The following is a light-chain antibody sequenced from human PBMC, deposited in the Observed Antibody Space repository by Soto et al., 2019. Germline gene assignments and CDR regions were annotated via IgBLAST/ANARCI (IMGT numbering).Light chain of an antibody. CDR1: SNDVGGYNY. J-gene: IGLJ2*01. CDR2: EVT. V-gene: IGLV2-14*01. Sequence: QSALTQPASVSGSPGQSITISCTGTSNDVGGYNYVSWYQQHPGKAPKLMIYEVTRRPSGVSYRFSGSKSGNTASLTISGLQAEDEADYYCSSYLPTATTVVFGGGTKVTVL. CDR3: SSYLPTATTVV.